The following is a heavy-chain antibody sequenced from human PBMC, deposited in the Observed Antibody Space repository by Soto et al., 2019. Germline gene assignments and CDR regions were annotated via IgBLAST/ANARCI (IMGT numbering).Heavy chain of an antibody. J-gene: IGHJ6*02. CDR3: ARERSIGYYYGMDV. CDR1: GGSISSYY. CDR2: IYYSGST. V-gene: IGHV4-59*12. D-gene: IGHD6-6*01. Sequence: TSETLSLTCTVSGGSISSYYWSWIRQPPGKGLEWIGYIYYSGSTNYNPSLKSRVTISVDTSKNSLYLQMNSLRAGDTAVYYCARERSIGYYYGMDVWGQGTTVTVSS.